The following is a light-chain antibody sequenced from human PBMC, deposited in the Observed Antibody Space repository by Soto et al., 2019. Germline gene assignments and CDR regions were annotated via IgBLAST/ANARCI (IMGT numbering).Light chain of an antibody. CDR1: QSVLYSSNNKNY. CDR2: WAS. CDR3: QQYYSPPPT. Sequence: DIVMTQSPDSLAVSLGEGATINCKSSQSVLYSSNNKNYLAWYQQKPGQPPKLLIYWASTRESGVPDRFSGSGSGTDFTLTISSLQAEDVAVYFFQQYYSPPPTFGQGTKVEIK. J-gene: IGKJ1*01. V-gene: IGKV4-1*01.